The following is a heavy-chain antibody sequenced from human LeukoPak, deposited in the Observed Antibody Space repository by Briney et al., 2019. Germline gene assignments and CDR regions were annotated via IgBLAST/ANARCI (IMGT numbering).Heavy chain of an antibody. V-gene: IGHV3-7*01. CDR2: IYLDGSRA. D-gene: IGHD3-3*01. CDR1: GFTFTNYW. Sequence: GGSLRLSCAVSGFTFTNYWMSWARQSPGKGLEWVANIYLDGSRAYYVDSVKGRFTISRDNAKNSLYLQMNSLRAEDTAVYYCASYGFHRRISRRYDLDYFQHWGQGTLVTVSS. CDR3: ASYGFHRRISRRYDLDYFQH. J-gene: IGHJ1*01.